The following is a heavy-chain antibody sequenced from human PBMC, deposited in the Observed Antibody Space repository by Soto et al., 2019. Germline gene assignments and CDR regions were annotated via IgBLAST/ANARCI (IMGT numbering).Heavy chain of an antibody. CDR1: GFSFSSYA. Sequence: SLRLSCAASGFSFSSYAMSWVRQAPGKGLEWVSAISGSGGSTYYADSVKGRFTISRDNSKNTLYLQMNSLRAEDTAVYYCANHYGFDSSGFDYWGQGTLVTVSS. CDR2: ISGSGGST. D-gene: IGHD3-22*01. CDR3: ANHYGFDSSGFDY. J-gene: IGHJ4*02. V-gene: IGHV3-23*01.